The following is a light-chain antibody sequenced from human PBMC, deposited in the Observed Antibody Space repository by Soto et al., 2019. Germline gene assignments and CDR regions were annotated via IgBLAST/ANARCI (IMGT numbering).Light chain of an antibody. Sequence: IQMTQSPSSLSASVGDRVTITCRATQGISTYLNWYQQKPGKAPKLLIYAASSLQSWVPSRFSGSGSATAFTFTISSLQTEDFAAYSCRQSYSTTWTFGQGTKVDIK. J-gene: IGKJ1*01. V-gene: IGKV1-39*01. CDR3: RQSYSTTWT. CDR1: QGISTY. CDR2: AAS.